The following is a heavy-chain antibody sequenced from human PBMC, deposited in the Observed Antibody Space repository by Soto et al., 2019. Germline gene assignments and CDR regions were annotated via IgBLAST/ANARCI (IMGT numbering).Heavy chain of an antibody. D-gene: IGHD6-25*01. CDR2: ISGSGGSA. CDR3: EHPSFQGLLSHFEY. CDR1: GFTFSSYA. Sequence: EVQLLESGGGLVQPGGSLRLSCAASGFTFSSYAMSWVRQAPGKGLEWVSAISGSGGSAYYAYSVKGRFTISRDNSKNTLYLKMNSMRPEDTAVYYCEHPSFQGLLSHFEYRGQGTLVTASS. V-gene: IGHV3-23*01. J-gene: IGHJ4*02.